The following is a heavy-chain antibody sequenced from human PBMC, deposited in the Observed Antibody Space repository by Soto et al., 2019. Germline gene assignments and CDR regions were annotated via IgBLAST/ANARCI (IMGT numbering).Heavy chain of an antibody. V-gene: IGHV3-7*05. Sequence: EVQLVESGGGLVQPGGSLTPSCEASEFAFSSYWMTWVGQAPGKGLEWVANIRKDGSQRSYLDSVRGRFTISRDNSKNSLYLQMNSLRAEDTALYFCARDVSPGSSGLYFDAFDIWGQGTMVTVSS. CDR2: IRKDGSQR. D-gene: IGHD6-25*01. J-gene: IGHJ3*02. CDR1: EFAFSSYW. CDR3: ARDVSPGSSGLYFDAFDI.